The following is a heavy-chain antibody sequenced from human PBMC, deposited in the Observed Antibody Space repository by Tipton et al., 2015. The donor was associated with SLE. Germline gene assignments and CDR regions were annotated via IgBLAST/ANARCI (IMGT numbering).Heavy chain of an antibody. V-gene: IGHV3-33*06. Sequence: SLRLSCAASGFTFSSYGMHWVRQAPGKGLQWVGTIWYDGRSKNYADTVKGRFTISRDNSKNTLYLQMNSLRGEDTAVYYCAKAREEVGVQLGYFDYWSQGTLVSVSS. CDR1: GFTFSSYG. D-gene: IGHD1-1*01. CDR2: IWYDGRSK. CDR3: AKAREEVGVQLGYFDY. J-gene: IGHJ4*02.